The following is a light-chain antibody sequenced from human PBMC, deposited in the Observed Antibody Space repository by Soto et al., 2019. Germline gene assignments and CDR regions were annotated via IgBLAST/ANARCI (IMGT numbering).Light chain of an antibody. CDR2: EGT. CDR1: SSDVGSYNL. V-gene: IGLV2-23*01. CDR3: CSSAGSSLYV. Sequence: QSALIQPASVSGSPGQSIAISCTGTSSDVGSYNLVSWYQQHPGKAPKLMIYEGTKRPSGVSNRFSGSKSGNTASLTISGLQAEDEADYYCCSSAGSSLYVFGSGTKLTVL. J-gene: IGLJ1*01.